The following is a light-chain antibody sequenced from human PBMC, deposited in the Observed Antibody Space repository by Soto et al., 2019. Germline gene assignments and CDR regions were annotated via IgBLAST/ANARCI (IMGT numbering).Light chain of an antibody. CDR3: QQYGSSPSWT. Sequence: ETVWTQSPGTLSLSPGERATLSCRASQSVTSNNLAWYQQRPGQAPRILMYGASTRAAGIPDRFSGSGSGTDFTLTVSRLEPDDFAVYYCQQYGSSPSWTFGQGTKVEIK. V-gene: IGKV3-20*01. CDR2: GAS. J-gene: IGKJ1*01. CDR1: QSVTSNN.